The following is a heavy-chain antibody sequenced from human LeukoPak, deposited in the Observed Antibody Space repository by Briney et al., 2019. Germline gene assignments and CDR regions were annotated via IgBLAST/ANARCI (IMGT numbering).Heavy chain of an antibody. CDR1: GFSVSRNY. V-gene: IGHV3-53*01. D-gene: IGHD1-26*01. CDR2: IQSGGST. CDR3: AKAGSYWDFDY. J-gene: IGHJ4*02. Sequence: PGGSLRLSCAASGFSVSRNYMSWVRQAPGKGLEWVSIIQSGGSTYYADSVRGRFTSSRDNSKNTLHVQMNSLRAEDTAVYYCAKAGSYWDFDYWGQGSLVTVSS.